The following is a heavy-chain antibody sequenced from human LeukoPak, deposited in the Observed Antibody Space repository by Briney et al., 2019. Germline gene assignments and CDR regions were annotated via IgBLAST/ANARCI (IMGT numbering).Heavy chain of an antibody. D-gene: IGHD2-15*01. CDR2: INPNSGGT. CDR3: ARDGYCSGGSCYHHFDY. Sequence: ASVKVSCKASGYTFTGYYMHWVRQAPGQGLEWMGWINPNSGGTNYAQKFQGWVTMTRDTSISTAYMELGRLRSDDTAVYYCARDGYCSGGSCYHHFDYWGQGTLVTVSS. J-gene: IGHJ4*02. V-gene: IGHV1-2*04. CDR1: GYTFTGYY.